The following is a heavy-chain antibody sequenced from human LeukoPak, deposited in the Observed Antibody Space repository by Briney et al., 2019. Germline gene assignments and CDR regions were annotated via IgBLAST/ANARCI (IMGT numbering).Heavy chain of an antibody. CDR2: IIPIFGIA. J-gene: IGHJ4*02. Sequence: SVKVSRKASGGTFSSYAISWVRQAPGQGLEWMGRIIPIFGIANYAQKFQGRVTITADKSTSTAYMELSSLRSEDTAVYYCAIGTLIVGATSPFDYWGQGTLVTVSS. CDR3: AIGTLIVGATSPFDY. CDR1: GGTFSSYA. V-gene: IGHV1-69*04. D-gene: IGHD1-26*01.